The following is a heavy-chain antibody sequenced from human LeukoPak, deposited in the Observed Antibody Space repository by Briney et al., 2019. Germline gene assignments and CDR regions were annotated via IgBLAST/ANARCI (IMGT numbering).Heavy chain of an antibody. V-gene: IGHV4-4*09. J-gene: IGHJ3*02. CDR2: IYTSGIT. CDR3: ARQKCTSTSCLTKNAFDI. Sequence: SETLSLTCTVSGSISGYYWSWIRQPPGKGLEWIGYIYTSGITNYNPSLESRVTISVDKSKNQFSLDLSSVTAADTAVYYCARQKCTSTSCLTKNAFDIWGQGTMVTVSS. D-gene: IGHD2-2*01. CDR1: GSISGYY.